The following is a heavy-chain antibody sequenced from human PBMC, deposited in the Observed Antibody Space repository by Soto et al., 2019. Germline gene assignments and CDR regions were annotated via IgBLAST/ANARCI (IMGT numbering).Heavy chain of an antibody. CDR1: GFTFDDYA. V-gene: IGHV3-9*01. J-gene: IGHJ5*02. CDR2: ISWNSGSI. Sequence: GGSLRLSCADSGFTFDDYAMHWVRQAPRKGLEWVSGISWNSGSIGYADSVKGRFTISRDNAKNSPYLQMNSLRAEDTALYYCAKDRGYSYGYFWFDPWGQGTLVTVSS. D-gene: IGHD5-18*01. CDR3: AKDRGYSYGYFWFDP.